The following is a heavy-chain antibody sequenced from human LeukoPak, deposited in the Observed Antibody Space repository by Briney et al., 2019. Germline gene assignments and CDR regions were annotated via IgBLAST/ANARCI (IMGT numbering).Heavy chain of an antibody. V-gene: IGHV1-8*03. J-gene: IGHJ3*02. CDR1: GYTFTSYD. D-gene: IGHD6-19*01. CDR2: MNPNSGNT. CDR3: ARGAIIAVAESAFDI. Sequence: GASVKVSCKASGYTFTSYDINWVRQATGQGLEWMGWMNPNSGNTGYAQKFQGRVTITRNTSISTAYMELSSLRSEGTAVYYCARGAIIAVAESAFDIWGQGTMVTVSS.